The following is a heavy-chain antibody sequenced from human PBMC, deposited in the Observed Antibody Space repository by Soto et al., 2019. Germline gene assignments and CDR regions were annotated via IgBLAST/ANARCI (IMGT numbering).Heavy chain of an antibody. CDR1: GGSFSAYY. CDR2: INHSGST. V-gene: IGHV4-34*01. CDR3: ARGRGRVSCWFDP. Sequence: QVQLQQWGAGLLKPSETLSLTCAVYGGSFSAYYWSWISQTPGKGLEWIGEINHSGSTNYNPSLKSRVTISVDPSKNQSPLNRSSAAAADTAVYYCARGRGRVSCWFDPWGQGTLVTVSS. D-gene: IGHD3-10*01. J-gene: IGHJ5*02.